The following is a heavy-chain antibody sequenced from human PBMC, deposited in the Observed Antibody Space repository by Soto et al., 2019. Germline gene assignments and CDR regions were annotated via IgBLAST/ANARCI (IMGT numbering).Heavy chain of an antibody. CDR3: AKDRGLRYFDWSQTYYYYGMDV. Sequence: QVQLVESGGGVVQPGRSLRLSCAASGFTFSSYGMHWVRQAPGKGLEWVAVISYDGSNKYYADSVKGRFTISRDNSKNTLYLQMNSLRAEDTAVYYCAKDRGLRYFDWSQTYYYYGMDVWGQGTTVTVSS. V-gene: IGHV3-30*18. D-gene: IGHD3-9*01. CDR1: GFTFSSYG. J-gene: IGHJ6*02. CDR2: ISYDGSNK.